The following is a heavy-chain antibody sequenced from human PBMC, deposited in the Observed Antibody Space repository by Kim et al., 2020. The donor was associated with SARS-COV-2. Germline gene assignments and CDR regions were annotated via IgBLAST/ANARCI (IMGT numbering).Heavy chain of an antibody. CDR3: VRHISDYGDYRPDFDY. J-gene: IGHJ4*02. D-gene: IGHD4-17*01. Sequence: SLKSRVTISVDTSKNQFSLKLSSVTAADTAVYYCVRHISDYGDYRPDFDYWGQGTLVTVSS. V-gene: IGHV4-39*01.